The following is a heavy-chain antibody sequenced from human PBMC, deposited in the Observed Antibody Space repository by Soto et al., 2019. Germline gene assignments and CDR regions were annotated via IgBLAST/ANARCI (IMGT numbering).Heavy chain of an antibody. J-gene: IGHJ3*02. D-gene: IGHD6-19*01. CDR3: AKDRLRAGGLVPIDLDAFDT. CDR1: GLSISRHG. V-gene: IGHV3-30*18. Sequence: QVQLVESGGGVVQLGRSLRLSCVVSGLSISRHGMHWVRQAPGKGLEWGAVISHDGSNKKYVDSVKGRLSISRDNSKNRLYRQRNFLRPEDTAVYYCAKDRLRAGGLVPIDLDAFDTWGQGTMVTVSS. CDR2: ISHDGSNK.